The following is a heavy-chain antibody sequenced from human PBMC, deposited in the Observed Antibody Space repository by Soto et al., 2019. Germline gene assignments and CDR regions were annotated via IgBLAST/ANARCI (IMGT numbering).Heavy chain of an antibody. J-gene: IGHJ5*02. Sequence: EVQLVESGGGLVQPGGSLRLSCAASGFTFSSYSMNWVRQAPGKGLEWVSYISSSSSTIYYADSVKGRFTISRDNAKNSLYLQMTSLRAEDTAVSYCARHPERIAEIGWFDPWGQGTLVTVSS. CDR1: GFTFSSYS. CDR2: ISSSSSTI. V-gene: IGHV3-48*01. D-gene: IGHD6-13*01. CDR3: ARHPERIAEIGWFDP.